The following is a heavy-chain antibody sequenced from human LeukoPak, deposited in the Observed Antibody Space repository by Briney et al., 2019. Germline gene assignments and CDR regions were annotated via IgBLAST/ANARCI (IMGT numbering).Heavy chain of an antibody. Sequence: GGSLRLSCAASGFTFSSYGMHWVRQAPGKGLEWVAVISYDGSNKYYADSVKGRFTVSRDNSKNTLYLQMNSLRAEDTAVYYCARDRPGSSGYYPDAFDIWGQGTMVTVSS. D-gene: IGHD3-22*01. J-gene: IGHJ3*02. CDR1: GFTFSSYG. CDR3: ARDRPGSSGYYPDAFDI. CDR2: ISYDGSNK. V-gene: IGHV3-30*03.